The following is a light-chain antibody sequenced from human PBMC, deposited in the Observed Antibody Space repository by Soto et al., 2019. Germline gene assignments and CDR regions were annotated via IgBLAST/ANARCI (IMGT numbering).Light chain of an antibody. Sequence: QSVLTQSSSASASLGSSVKLTCTLSSGHSSYIIAWHQQQPGKAPRYLMKLEGSGSYNKGSGVPDRFSGSSSGADRYLTISNLPSEDGADYYCETWDSNTRVFGGGTQLTVL. CDR2: LEGSGSY. J-gene: IGLJ3*02. CDR3: ETWDSNTRV. V-gene: IGLV4-60*03. CDR1: SGHSSYI.